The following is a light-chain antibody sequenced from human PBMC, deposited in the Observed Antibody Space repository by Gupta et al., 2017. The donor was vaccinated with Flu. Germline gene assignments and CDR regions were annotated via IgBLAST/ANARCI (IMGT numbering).Light chain of an antibody. CDR2: AAS. J-gene: IGKJ4*01. CDR1: QSIKNW. V-gene: IGKV1D-16*01. CDR3: QQYDGYPLT. Sequence: GDRVTSTWRASQSIKNWLAWYQQKPERAPTVLISAASTLQSGVSSRFSGSGAGTRFTLTITNLQPEDFATYYCQQYDGYPLTFGGGTKMEIK.